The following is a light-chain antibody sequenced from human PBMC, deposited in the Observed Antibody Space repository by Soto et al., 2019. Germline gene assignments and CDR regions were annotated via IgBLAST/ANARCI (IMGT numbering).Light chain of an antibody. J-gene: IGLJ2*01. CDR2: QDS. CDR3: ATWDDSLNGVV. Sequence: SYELTQPPSVSVSPGQTASITCSGDKLGDKYACWYQQKPGQSPVLVIYQDSKRPSGIPERFSGSNSGNTATLTISGTQAMDEAEYYCATWDDSLNGVVFGGGTKLTVL. V-gene: IGLV3-1*01. CDR1: KLGDKY.